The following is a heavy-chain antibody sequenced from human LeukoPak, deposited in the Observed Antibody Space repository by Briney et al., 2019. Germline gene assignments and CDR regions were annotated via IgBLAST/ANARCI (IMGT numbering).Heavy chain of an antibody. J-gene: IGHJ4*02. V-gene: IGHV4-34*01. CDR3: AREDATVVFDY. CDR2: INHSGST. Sequence: PSETLSLTCAVYGGSFSGYYWGWIRQPPGKGLEWIGEINHSGSTNYNPSLKSRVTISVDTSKNQFSLKLTSLTAADTAVYYCAREDATVVFDYWGQGTLVTVSS. CDR1: GGSFSGYY. D-gene: IGHD2-15*01.